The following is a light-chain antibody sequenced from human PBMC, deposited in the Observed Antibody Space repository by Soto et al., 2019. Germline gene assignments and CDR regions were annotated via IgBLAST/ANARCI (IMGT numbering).Light chain of an antibody. CDR2: SAS. CDR1: QSVARS. CDR3: QQYDKWPPLT. V-gene: IGKV3-15*01. J-gene: IGKJ4*01. Sequence: EIVMTQSPATLSVSPGERATLSCRARQSVARSLAWYQQRPGQAPRLLIHSASTRATGIPARYSGSGSGTEFTLTISSLQSEDFAVYYCQQYDKWPPLTFGGGTKVEI.